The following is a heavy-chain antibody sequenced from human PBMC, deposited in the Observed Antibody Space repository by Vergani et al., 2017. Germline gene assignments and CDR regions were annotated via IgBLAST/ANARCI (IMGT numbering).Heavy chain of an antibody. CDR3: AKARDPNCKGGNCYSYYYGLDL. J-gene: IGHJ6*02. CDR1: GFTFDDYA. Sequence: EVQLVESGGGLVQPGRSLRLSCAASGFTFDDYAMHWVRQAPGKGLEWVSGISWNSGSIGYADSVKGRFTISRDNAKNSLYLQMNSLRVEDTAIYYCAKARDPNCKGGNCYSYYYGLDLWGQGTTVTVSS. V-gene: IGHV3-9*01. D-gene: IGHD2-21*01. CDR2: ISWNSGSI.